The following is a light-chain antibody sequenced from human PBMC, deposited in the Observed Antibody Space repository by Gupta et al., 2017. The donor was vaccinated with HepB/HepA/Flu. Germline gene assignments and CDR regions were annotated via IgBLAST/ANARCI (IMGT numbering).Light chain of an antibody. CDR3: QQNHNTPPIT. J-gene: IGKJ5*01. Sequence: DIVMTKSPDSLAESLGERATINCKSSQTVLYSSNNKNYLSWYQQKPGQPPKLLIYWASTRESGVPDRFSGSGYGKDFTLTISSRQAEDVAVYYCQQNHNTPPITFGQGTRVEIK. CDR2: WAS. V-gene: IGKV4-1*01. CDR1: QTVLYSSNNKNY.